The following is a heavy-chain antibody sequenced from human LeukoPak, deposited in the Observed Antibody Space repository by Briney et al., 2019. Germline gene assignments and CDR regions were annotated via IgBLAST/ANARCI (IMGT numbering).Heavy chain of an antibody. Sequence: ASVKVSCKASGYTFTSYGFSWVRQAPGQGLEWMGWISAYNGNTNYAQKLQGRVTMTTDTSTSTAYMELRSLRSDDTAVYYCARAGYCSSTSCYYYYYYGMDVWGQGTTVTVSS. V-gene: IGHV1-18*01. D-gene: IGHD2-2*01. CDR2: ISAYNGNT. CDR3: ARAGYCSSTSCYYYYYYGMDV. J-gene: IGHJ6*02. CDR1: GYTFTSYG.